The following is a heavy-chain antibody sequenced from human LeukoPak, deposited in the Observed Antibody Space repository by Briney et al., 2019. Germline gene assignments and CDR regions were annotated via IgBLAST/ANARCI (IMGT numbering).Heavy chain of an antibody. D-gene: IGHD6-19*01. CDR2: INSDMSST. CDR1: GFTFSNYW. CDR3: ARDIAVSGNYFDY. J-gene: IGHJ4*02. Sequence: PGGSLRLSCAASGFTFSNYWMHWVRQAPGKGLVWVSRINSDMSSTNYADSVKGRFTISRDNAKNTLYLQMNSLTAKDTAVYYCARDIAVSGNYFDYRGQGTLVTVSS. V-gene: IGHV3-74*01.